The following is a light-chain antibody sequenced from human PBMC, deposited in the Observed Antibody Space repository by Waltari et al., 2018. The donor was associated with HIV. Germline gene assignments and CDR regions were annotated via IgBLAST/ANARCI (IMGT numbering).Light chain of an antibody. J-gene: IGLJ2*01. Sequence: QSALTQPASVSGSLGQSITIHCTGTSGDVGGYNFVSWYQQHPGKAPKLIMYNVNSRPSGVSIRFAGSRSANAASLTNSGLQAEDEADYFCCSYTSSGPRYVLFGGGTRLTVL. CDR3: CSYTSSGPRYVL. CDR1: SGDVGGYNF. CDR2: NVN. V-gene: IGLV2-14*03.